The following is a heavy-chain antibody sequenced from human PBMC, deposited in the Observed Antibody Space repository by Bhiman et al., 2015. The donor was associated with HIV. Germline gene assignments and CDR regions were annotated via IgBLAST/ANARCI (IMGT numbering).Heavy chain of an antibody. D-gene: IGHD6-13*01. V-gene: IGHV3-11*01. CDR3: ARGARSSWTRLPGGGPFDP. CDR1: GFTFSDYS. Sequence: VQLVESGGGLVKPGRSLRLSCAASGFTFSDYSMSWIRQAPGKGLEWVSHISTTGSTIHYADSVKGRFTISRDNSKNTLYLQMNSLTAHDTAVYYCARGARSSWTRLPGGGPFDPWGQGTLVTVSS. CDR2: ISTTGSTI. J-gene: IGHJ5*02.